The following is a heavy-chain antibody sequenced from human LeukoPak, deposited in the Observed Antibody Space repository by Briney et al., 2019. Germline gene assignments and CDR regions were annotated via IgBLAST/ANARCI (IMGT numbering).Heavy chain of an antibody. CDR1: GYSFTSYW. Sequence: GESLKISCKGSGYSFTSYWIGWVRQMPGKGLEWMGIIYLGDSDTRYSPSFQGQVTISADKSISTAYLQWSSLKASDTAMYYCARRITMVRGVRVYAFDIWGQGTMVTVSS. J-gene: IGHJ3*02. V-gene: IGHV5-51*01. D-gene: IGHD3-10*01. CDR2: IYLGDSDT. CDR3: ARRITMVRGVRVYAFDI.